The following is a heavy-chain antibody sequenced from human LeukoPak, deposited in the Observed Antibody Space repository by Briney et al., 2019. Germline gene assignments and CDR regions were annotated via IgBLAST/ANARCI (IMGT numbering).Heavy chain of an antibody. Sequence: ASVKVSCKASGYTFTCYYMHWVRQAPGQGLEWMGWINPNSGGTNYAQKFQGRVTMTRDTSISTAYMELSRLRSDDTAVYYCARGALECSSTSCYRLESRSEDYWGQGTLVTVSS. J-gene: IGHJ4*02. CDR1: GYTFTCYY. CDR2: INPNSGGT. D-gene: IGHD2-2*01. CDR3: ARGALECSSTSCYRLESRSEDY. V-gene: IGHV1-2*02.